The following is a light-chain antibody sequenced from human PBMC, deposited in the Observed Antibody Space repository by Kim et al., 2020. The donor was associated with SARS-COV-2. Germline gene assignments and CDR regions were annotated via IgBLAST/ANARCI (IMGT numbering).Light chain of an antibody. CDR1: QSVSNNY. CDR3: QHYGSSPEK. CDR2: GAS. J-gene: IGKJ1*01. V-gene: IGKV3-20*01. Sequence: EIVLTQSPGTLSLSPGERATLSCRASQSVSNNYLAWYQQKAGQAPRVLIYGASGRATGIPDRFGGSGSGTDFTLTISRLEPEDFAVYYCQHYGSSPEKFGQGTKVDIK.